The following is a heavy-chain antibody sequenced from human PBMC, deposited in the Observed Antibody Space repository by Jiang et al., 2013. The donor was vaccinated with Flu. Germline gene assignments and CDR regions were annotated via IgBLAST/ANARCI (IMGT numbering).Heavy chain of an antibody. CDR3: TLNPPGITMVRGVYYYYGMDV. CDR2: IRSKAYGGTT. J-gene: IGHJ6*02. Sequence: QLVESGGGLVQPGRSLRLSCTASGFTFGDYDMSWFRQAPGKGLEWVGFIRSKAYGGTTEYAASVKGRFTISRDDSKSIAYLQMNSLKTEDTAVYYCTLNPPGITMVRGVYYYYGMDVWGQGTTVTVSS. V-gene: IGHV3-49*03. D-gene: IGHD3-10*01. CDR1: GFTFGDYD.